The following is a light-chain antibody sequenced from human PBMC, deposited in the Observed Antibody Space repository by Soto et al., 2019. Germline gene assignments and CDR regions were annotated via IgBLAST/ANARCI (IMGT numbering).Light chain of an antibody. J-gene: IGKJ1*01. CDR3: QQYGSSPLLT. Sequence: EIVLTQSRGPLPLSQGERATLSFRASQSVTSSSLAWYQQKPGQAPSLLISGASTMATGIPDRFSGSGSGTDCTITSSRLEPEDFAVYDWQQYGSSPLLTFGQGTKVEIK. CDR1: QSVTSSS. V-gene: IGKV3-20*01. CDR2: GAS.